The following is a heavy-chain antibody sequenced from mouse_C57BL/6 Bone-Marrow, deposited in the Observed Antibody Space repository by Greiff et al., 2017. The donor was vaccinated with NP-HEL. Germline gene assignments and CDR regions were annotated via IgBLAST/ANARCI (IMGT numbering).Heavy chain of an antibody. Sequence: QVQLQQPGAELVKPGASVKLSCKASGYTFTSYWMQWVKQRPGQGLEWIGEIDPSDSYTNYNQKFKGKATLTVDTSSSTAYMQLSSLTSEDSAVYYCARWGITTVVATRAYWGRGTLVTVSA. D-gene: IGHD1-1*01. V-gene: IGHV1-50*01. CDR1: GYTFTSYW. J-gene: IGHJ3*01. CDR3: ARWGITTVVATRAY. CDR2: IDPSDSYT.